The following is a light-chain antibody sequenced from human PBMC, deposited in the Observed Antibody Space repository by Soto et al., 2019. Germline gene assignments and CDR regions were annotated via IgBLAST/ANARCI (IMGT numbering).Light chain of an antibody. CDR1: SSNIGAGYE. CDR2: GNS. V-gene: IGLV1-40*01. CDR3: QSHASGPGGMV. J-gene: IGLJ2*01. Sequence: QSVLTQPPSVSGAPGQRVTISCTGSSSNIGAGYEVHWYQQLPRTAPKLLIYGNSNRPSGVPDRFSGSKSGTSASLAITGLQAEYEAEYYCQSHASGPGGMVFGGGTKLTVL.